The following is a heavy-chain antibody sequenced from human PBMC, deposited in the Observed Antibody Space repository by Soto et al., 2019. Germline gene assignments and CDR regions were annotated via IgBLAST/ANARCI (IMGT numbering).Heavy chain of an antibody. Sequence: ASVKVSCKASGYTFTGYYMHWVRQAPGQGLEWMGWINPNSGGTNYAQKVQGWVTMTTDTSTSTAYMELRSLRSDDTAVYYCARDPHKVFRYFDLWGQRTLVTVSS. D-gene: IGHD3-9*01. J-gene: IGHJ4*02. CDR2: INPNSGGT. CDR3: ARDPHKVFRYFDL. CDR1: GYTFTGYY. V-gene: IGHV1-2*04.